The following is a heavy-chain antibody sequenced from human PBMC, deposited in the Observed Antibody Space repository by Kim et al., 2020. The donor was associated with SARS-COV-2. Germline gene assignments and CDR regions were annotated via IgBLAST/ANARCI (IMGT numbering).Heavy chain of an antibody. CDR1: GYTFTSYD. Sequence: ASVKVSCKASGYTFTSYDINWVRQATGQGLEWMGWMNPNSGNTGYAQKFQGRVTMTRNTSISTAYMELSSLRSEDTAVYYCAARNVPYYDFWSGYYTLYYWGQGTLVTVSS. D-gene: IGHD3-3*01. J-gene: IGHJ4*02. CDR2: MNPNSGNT. CDR3: AARNVPYYDFWSGYYTLYY. V-gene: IGHV1-8*01.